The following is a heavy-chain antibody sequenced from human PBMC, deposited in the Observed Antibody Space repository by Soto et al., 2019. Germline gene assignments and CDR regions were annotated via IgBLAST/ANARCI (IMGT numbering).Heavy chain of an antibody. CDR2: MSYDGSNE. CDR3: ARVSTPRRVLLPYVDY. J-gene: IGHJ4*02. D-gene: IGHD3-10*01. V-gene: IGHV3-30-3*01. CDR1: GFTFSIYT. Sequence: QVPLVESGGGVVQPGRSLRLSCAASGFTFSIYTIHWVRQAPGKGLEWVGVMSYDGSNEYYADSVKGRFTISRDSSQNTLYLQMNSLIPEDTSVYYWARVSTPRRVLLPYVDYWGQGTLVTVSS.